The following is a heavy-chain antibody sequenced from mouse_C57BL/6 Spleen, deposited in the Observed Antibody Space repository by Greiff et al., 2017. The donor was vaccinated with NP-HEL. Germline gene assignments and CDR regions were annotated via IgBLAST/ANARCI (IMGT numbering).Heavy chain of an antibody. V-gene: IGHV1-82*01. J-gene: IGHJ2*01. Sequence: QVQLQQSGPELVKPGASVKISCKASGYAFSSSWMNWVKQRPGKGLEWIGRIYPGDGDTNYNGKFKGKATLTADKSSSTAYMQLSSLTSEDSAVYFCAREAYDSTLYYDYWGQGTTLTVSS. CDR2: IYPGDGDT. CDR3: AREAYDSTLYYDY. CDR1: GYAFSSSW. D-gene: IGHD2-4*01.